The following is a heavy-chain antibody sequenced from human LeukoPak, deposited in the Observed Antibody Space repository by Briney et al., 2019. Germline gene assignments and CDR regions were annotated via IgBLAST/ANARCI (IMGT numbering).Heavy chain of an antibody. CDR3: AVDYYDSSCYYYD. D-gene: IGHD3-22*01. J-gene: IGHJ4*02. V-gene: IGHV3-21*01. CDR1: GFTFSSYS. Sequence: GGSLRLSCAASGFTFSSYSMNWVRQAPGKGLEWVSSISSSSSYIYYADSVKGRFTISRDNAKNSLYLQMNSLRAEDTAVYYCAVDYYDSSCYYYDWGQGTLVTVSS. CDR2: ISSSSSYI.